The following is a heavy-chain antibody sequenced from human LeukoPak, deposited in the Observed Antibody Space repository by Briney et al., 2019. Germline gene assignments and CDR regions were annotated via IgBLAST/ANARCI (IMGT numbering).Heavy chain of an antibody. Sequence: AGTSLRLSCAASGFTFSDYAMHWVCQAPGKGLEWVAVISKEGNNKYYVDSVKGRFTISRDNSKNTLYLQMDSLRAEDTAVFYCARDHYYSSGTYQDYWGQGTLVTVSS. CDR1: GFTFSDYA. J-gene: IGHJ4*02. CDR3: ARDHYYSSGTYQDY. CDR2: ISKEGNNK. V-gene: IGHV3-30*03. D-gene: IGHD3-10*01.